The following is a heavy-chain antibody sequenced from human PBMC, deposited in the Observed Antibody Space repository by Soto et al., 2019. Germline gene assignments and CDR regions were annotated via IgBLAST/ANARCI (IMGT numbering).Heavy chain of an antibody. D-gene: IGHD2-15*01. CDR2: IDPSDSYT. J-gene: IGHJ6*02. CDR3: ATGCSGGSCFSGMHYYYYYGMDV. CDR1: GYKVSTWHNFTSYW. Sequence: LGESLKISCMGSGYKVSTWHNFTSYWISWVRQMPGKGLEWMGRIDPSDSYTNYSPSFQGHVTISADKSISTAYLQWSSLKASDTAMYYCATGCSGGSCFSGMHYYYYYGMDVWGQGATVTVSS. V-gene: IGHV5-10-1*01.